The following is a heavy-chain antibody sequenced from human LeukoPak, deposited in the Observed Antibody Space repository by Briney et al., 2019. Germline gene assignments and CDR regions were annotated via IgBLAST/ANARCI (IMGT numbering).Heavy chain of an antibody. Sequence: PGGSLRLSCAASGFTFSSYAMSWVRQAPGKGLEWVSAISGGGAATSYADSVKGRFTISRDNSKNTLYLQMNSLRAEDTAVYYCARDGTLQDYVWGSYRPAYFDYWGQGTLVTVSS. CDR3: ARDGTLQDYVWGSYRPAYFDY. CDR1: GFTFSSYA. V-gene: IGHV3-23*01. CDR2: ISGGGAAT. J-gene: IGHJ4*02. D-gene: IGHD3-16*02.